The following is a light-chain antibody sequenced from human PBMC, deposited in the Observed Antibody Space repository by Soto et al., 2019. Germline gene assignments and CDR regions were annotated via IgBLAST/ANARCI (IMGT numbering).Light chain of an antibody. CDR1: QGIGYT. V-gene: IGKV3-15*01. CDR3: QHYVNWPLT. J-gene: IGKJ4*01. CDR2: DTS. Sequence: EIVMTQSPATLYVSPGEGATLSCRASQGIGYTLAWYQQKPGQTPRLLIYDTSIRATGVPARFSGSRSGAEFTLTISSLQSEDFAVYYCQHYVNWPLTFGGGTKVESK.